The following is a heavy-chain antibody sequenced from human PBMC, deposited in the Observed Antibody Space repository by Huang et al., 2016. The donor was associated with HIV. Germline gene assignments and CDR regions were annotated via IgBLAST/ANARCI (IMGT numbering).Heavy chain of an antibody. V-gene: IGHV1-69*01. CDR3: ARVESRRYYDSSGYYY. CDR1: GGTFSSYA. J-gene: IGHJ4*02. D-gene: IGHD3-22*01. Sequence: QVQLVQSGAEVKKPGSSVKVSCKASGGTFSSYAISWVRQAPGQGLEGSGGSIPILGTANYAQKFQGRVTITADESTSTAYMELSSLRSEDTAVYYCARVESRRYYDSSGYYYWGQGTLVTVSS. CDR2: SIPILGTA.